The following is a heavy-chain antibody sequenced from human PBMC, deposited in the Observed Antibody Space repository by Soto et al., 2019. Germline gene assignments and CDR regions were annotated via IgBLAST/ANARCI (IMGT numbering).Heavy chain of an antibody. D-gene: IGHD2-8*01. CDR2: VSAYNGDT. CDR3: ARDRGYCANGVCFRYDY. CDR1: GYTFTSYG. V-gene: IGHV1-18*01. J-gene: IGHJ4*02. Sequence: QPQLVQSGAEVKKPGASVTVSCKASGYTFTSYGISWVRQARGQGLQWMGWVSAYNGDTNYAQNFQGRVTMTTDTSTSTAYMDLRSLRSDDTATYYCARDRGYCANGVCFRYDYWGQGTLVTVSS.